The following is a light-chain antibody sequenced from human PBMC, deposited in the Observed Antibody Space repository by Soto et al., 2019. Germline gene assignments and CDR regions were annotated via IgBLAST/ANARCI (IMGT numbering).Light chain of an antibody. V-gene: IGKV1-5*03. CDR2: KAS. CDR1: ESVSMW. Sequence: MTQSPSALSVSKRERVTISCRAGESVSMWLAWYQQKPGKAPRLLIYKASSLESGVPARFSGSGSGTEFTLTINSLQADDFAPYHCQQYDILSNPFGQRARPEIK. CDR3: QQYDILSNP. J-gene: IGKJ5*01.